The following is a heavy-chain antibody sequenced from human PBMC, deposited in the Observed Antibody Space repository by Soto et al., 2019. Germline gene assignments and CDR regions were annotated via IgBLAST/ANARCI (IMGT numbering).Heavy chain of an antibody. CDR3: ARRPGEGLRRSYYYYGMDV. CDR2: IYYSGST. CDR1: GGSISSSSYY. J-gene: IGHJ6*02. D-gene: IGHD5-12*01. V-gene: IGHV4-39*01. Sequence: SETLSLTCTVSGGSISSSSYYWGWIRQPPGKGLEWIGSIYYSGSTYYNPSLKSRVTISVDTSKNQFSLKLSSVTAADTAVYYCARRPGEGLRRSYYYYGMDVWGQGTTVTVSS.